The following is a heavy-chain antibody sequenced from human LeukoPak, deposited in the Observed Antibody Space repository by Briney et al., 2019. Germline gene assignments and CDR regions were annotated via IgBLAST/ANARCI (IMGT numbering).Heavy chain of an antibody. J-gene: IGHJ4*02. CDR1: GFTFSSYS. Sequence: GGSLRLSCAASGFTFSSYSMNGVRQAPGRGLEWVSSISGSSSYIYYADSVKGRFTISRDNPKNSLYLQMTSLRAEDTAVYYCAKSAYSDSSGYYEGALYYWGQGTLVTVSS. CDR2: ISGSSSYI. V-gene: IGHV3-21*01. CDR3: AKSAYSDSSGYYEGALYY. D-gene: IGHD3-22*01.